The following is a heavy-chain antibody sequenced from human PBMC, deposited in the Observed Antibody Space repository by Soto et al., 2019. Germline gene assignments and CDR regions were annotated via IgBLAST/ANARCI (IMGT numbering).Heavy chain of an antibody. D-gene: IGHD3-22*01. CDR1: GFTFSSYA. V-gene: IGHV3-23*01. CDR3: AKDHYYDSSGYWFDP. CDR2: ISGSGGST. J-gene: IGHJ5*02. Sequence: GGSLRLSCAASGFTFSSYAMSWVRQAPGKGLEWVSAISGSGGSTYYADSVKGRFTISRDNSKNTLYLQMNSLRAEDTAVYYCAKDHYYDSSGYWFDPWGKGTLVTVSS.